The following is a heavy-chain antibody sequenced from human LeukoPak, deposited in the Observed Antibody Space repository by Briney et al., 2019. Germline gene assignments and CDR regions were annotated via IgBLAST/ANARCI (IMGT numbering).Heavy chain of an antibody. CDR1: GYSISRGYY. Sequence: SETLSLTCGVSGYSISRGYYWAWIRQPPGKGLEWIGTIYHTGSTYYTPSLGSRVTISVDTSKNEFSLNLNSVTAASTAVYYFARAGWIITSAIDYWGQGGLVTVSS. V-gene: IGHV4-38-2*01. J-gene: IGHJ4*02. CDR2: IYHTGST. D-gene: IGHD3-10*01. CDR3: ARAGWIITSAIDY.